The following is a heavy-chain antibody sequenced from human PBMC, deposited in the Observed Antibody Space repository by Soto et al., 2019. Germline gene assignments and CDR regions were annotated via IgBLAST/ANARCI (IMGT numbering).Heavy chain of an antibody. D-gene: IGHD3-3*01. CDR3: AGYGDFWSGFYTRVFDY. CDR2: IYYIGST. Sequence: QVQLQESGPGLVKPSQTLSLTCTVSGGSISSGGYYWSWIRQHPGKGLEWIGYIYYIGSTYYNPTLKRRVTVSVNTSKNQLSRKLTSVPAAYSAVYSCAGYGDFWSGFYTRVFDYWGQGTLVTVSS. CDR1: GGSISSGGYY. V-gene: IGHV4-31*03. J-gene: IGHJ4*02.